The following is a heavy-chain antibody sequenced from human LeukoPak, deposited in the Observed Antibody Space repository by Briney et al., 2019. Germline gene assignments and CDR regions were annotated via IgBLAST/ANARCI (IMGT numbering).Heavy chain of an antibody. Sequence: GGSLRLSCAASGFTFSSYNMNWVRQAPGKGLEWVSSISTSSSYRYYADSVKGRFTISRDNAKKLLYLQMNSLRAEDTAVYYCARDPYSGSYGADYYYYMDVWGKGTTVIISS. CDR3: ARDPYSGSYGADYYYYMDV. V-gene: IGHV3-21*01. J-gene: IGHJ6*03. CDR1: GFTFSSYN. CDR2: ISTSSSYR. D-gene: IGHD1-26*01.